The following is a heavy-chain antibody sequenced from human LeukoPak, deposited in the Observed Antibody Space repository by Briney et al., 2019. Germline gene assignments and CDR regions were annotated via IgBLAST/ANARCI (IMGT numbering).Heavy chain of an antibody. CDR3: AREGELDYDILTGYSYNWFDP. J-gene: IGHJ5*02. V-gene: IGHV4-39*07. CDR2: SYYSGST. Sequence: SETLSLTCTVSGGSISSSSYYWGWIRQPPGKGLEWIGSSYYSGSTYYNPSPKSRVTISVDTSKNQFSLKLSSVTAADTAVYYCAREGELDYDILTGYSYNWFDPWGQGTLVTVSS. CDR1: GGSISSSSYY. D-gene: IGHD3-9*01.